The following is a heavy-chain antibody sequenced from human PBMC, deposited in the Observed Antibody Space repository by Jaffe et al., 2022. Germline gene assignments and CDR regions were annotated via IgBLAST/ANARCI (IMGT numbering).Heavy chain of an antibody. Sequence: QVQLVESGGGVVQPGGSLRLSCAASGFTFSSYGMHWVRQAPGKGLEWVAFIRYDGSNKYYADSVKGRFTISRDNSKNTLYLQMNSLRAEDTAVYYCAKWDYGDGDGEYWGQGTLVTVSS. CDR1: GFTFSSYG. CDR3: AKWDYGDGDGEY. J-gene: IGHJ4*02. CDR2: IRYDGSNK. V-gene: IGHV3-30*02. D-gene: IGHD4-17*01.